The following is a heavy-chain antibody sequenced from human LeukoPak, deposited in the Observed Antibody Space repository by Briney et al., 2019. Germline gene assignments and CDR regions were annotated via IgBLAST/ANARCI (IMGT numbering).Heavy chain of an antibody. CDR2: MNPNSGNT. D-gene: IGHD2-2*02. V-gene: IGHV1-8*02. Sequence: ASVKVSCKASGYTFTSYDINWVRQATGQGLEWMGWMNPNSGNTGYAQKLQGRVTMTTDTSTSTAYMELRSLRSDDTAVYYCASNGVVPAAILDDAFDIWGQGTMVTVSS. CDR3: ASNGVVPAAILDDAFDI. CDR1: GYTFTSYD. J-gene: IGHJ3*02.